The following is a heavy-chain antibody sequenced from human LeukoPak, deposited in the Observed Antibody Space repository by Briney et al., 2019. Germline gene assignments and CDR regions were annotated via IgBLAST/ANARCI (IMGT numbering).Heavy chain of an antibody. CDR1: GFTFSSYE. Sequence: GGSLRLSCAASGFTFSSYEMNWVRQAPGKGLEWVSSISGSGGITYYADSVKGRFTISRDNSKNTLFLHMNSLRAEDTAVYYCAKALGGYHFDYWGQGTLVTVSS. CDR3: AKALGGYHFDY. V-gene: IGHV3-23*01. D-gene: IGHD3-16*01. J-gene: IGHJ4*02. CDR2: ISGSGGIT.